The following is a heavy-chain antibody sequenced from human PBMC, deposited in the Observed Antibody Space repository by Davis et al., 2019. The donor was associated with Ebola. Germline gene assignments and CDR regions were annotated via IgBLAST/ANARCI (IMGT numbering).Heavy chain of an antibody. CDR2: ISYDGSNK. D-gene: IGHD4-11*01. Sequence: GESLKISCAASGFTFSGYPMHWVRQAPGKGLEWVAVISYDGSNKYYADSVKGRFTISRDNAKNSLYLQMNSLRAEDTAMYYCARAPSYSNFDYWGQGTLVTVSS. CDR3: ARAPSYSNFDY. J-gene: IGHJ4*02. V-gene: IGHV3-30-3*01. CDR1: GFTFSGYP.